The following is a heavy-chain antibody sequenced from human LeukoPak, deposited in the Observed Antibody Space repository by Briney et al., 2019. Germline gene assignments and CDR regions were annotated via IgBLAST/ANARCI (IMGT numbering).Heavy chain of an antibody. J-gene: IGHJ5*02. CDR2: INPNSGGT. CDR3: GRCRSMMESGGFGWLDP. D-gene: IGHD2-8*02. CDR1: GYTFTGYY. Sequence: ASVKVSCKASGYTFTGYYIHWVRQAPGQGLEWMGWINPNSGGTTYAQTSQGRVTMTRDTSISTTYMELTRLRYDAAVGHYCGRCRSMMESGGFGWLDPWGQGNRVTVSS. V-gene: IGHV1-2*02.